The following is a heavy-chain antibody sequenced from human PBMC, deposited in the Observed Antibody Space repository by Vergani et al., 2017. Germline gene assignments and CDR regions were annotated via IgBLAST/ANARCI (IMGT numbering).Heavy chain of an antibody. D-gene: IGHD3-3*01. CDR3: AAAKSFGVVTDQYYHYGMDV. CDR1: GFTFTRSA. V-gene: IGHV1-58*02. J-gene: IGHJ6*02. CDR2: IVVGSGNT. Sequence: QMQLVQSGPEVKKPGTSVKVSCKASGFTFTRSAMQWVRQARGQRLEWIGWIVVGSGNTNYAQKFQERVTITRDMSTSTAYMELSSLRAEDTAVYYCAAAKSFGVVTDQYYHYGMDVWGQGTTVTVSS.